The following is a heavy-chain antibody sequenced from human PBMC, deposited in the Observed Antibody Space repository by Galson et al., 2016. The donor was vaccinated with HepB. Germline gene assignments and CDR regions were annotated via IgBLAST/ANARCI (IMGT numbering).Heavy chain of an antibody. J-gene: IGHJ3*02. Sequence: ETLSLTCTVSGDSISSRSYFWGWIRQPPGKGLEWIGTIYYSGGTNYSPSLKSRVTISVDTSKTQFSLKLSSVTAADTAVYYRARRKNYYDSTGNYDTDAFDIWGQGTMVTVSS. CDR2: IYYSGGT. V-gene: IGHV4-39*01. CDR1: GDSISSRSYF. CDR3: ARRKNYYDSTGNYDTDAFDI. D-gene: IGHD3-22*01.